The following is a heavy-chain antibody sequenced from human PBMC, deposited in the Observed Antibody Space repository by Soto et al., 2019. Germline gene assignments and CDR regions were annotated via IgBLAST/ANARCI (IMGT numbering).Heavy chain of an antibody. CDR1: GFTFSSYA. J-gene: IGHJ4*02. V-gene: IGHV3-30-3*01. D-gene: IGHD3-22*01. CDR3: ARDMKVVVITKTFDY. CDR2: ISYDGSNK. Sequence: PGGSLRLSCAASGFTFSSYAMHWVRQAPGKGLEWVAVISYDGSNKYYADSVKGRFTISRDNSKNTLYLQMNSLRAEDTAVYYCARDMKVVVITKTFDYWGQGTLVTVSS.